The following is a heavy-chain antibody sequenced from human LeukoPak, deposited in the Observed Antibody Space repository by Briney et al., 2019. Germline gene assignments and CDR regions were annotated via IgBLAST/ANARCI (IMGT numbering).Heavy chain of an antibody. Sequence: PGGSLRLSCAASGFTFSSYWMSWVRQAPGKGLEWVANIKQDGSEKYYVDSVKGRFTISRDNAKNSLYLQMNSLRAEDTAVYYCARDLPLLSNAFDIWGQGTMVTVSS. J-gene: IGHJ3*02. CDR3: ARDLPLLSNAFDI. CDR2: IKQDGSEK. CDR1: GFTFSSYW. V-gene: IGHV3-7*01.